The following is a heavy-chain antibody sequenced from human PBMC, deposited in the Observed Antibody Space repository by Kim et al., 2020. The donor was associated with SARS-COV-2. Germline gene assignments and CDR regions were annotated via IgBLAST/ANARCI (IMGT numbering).Heavy chain of an antibody. CDR3: ARAPKIYCSGGSCYFII. CDR2: ISYDGSNK. V-gene: IGHV3-30*04. CDR1: GFTFSSYA. Sequence: GGSLRLSCAASGFTFSSYAMHWVRQAPGKGLEWVAVISYDGSNKYYADSVKGRFTISRDNSKNTLYLQMNSLRAEDTAVYYCARAPKIYCSGGSCYFIIWGQGTLVTVSS. D-gene: IGHD2-15*01. J-gene: IGHJ4*02.